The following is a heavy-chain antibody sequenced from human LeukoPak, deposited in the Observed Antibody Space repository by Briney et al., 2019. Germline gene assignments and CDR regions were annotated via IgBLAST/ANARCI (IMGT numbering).Heavy chain of an antibody. Sequence: PSETVSLTCSVYGGSISSYYWMWLRQPPGKELEWIVYIYYSGSTNYNPSLKSRVTITVDTSTNQSSLKLTSVTAADTAVYYCARTTEGRYTYGYFEYHYMDVWGKGTTVTVSS. CDR1: GGSISSYY. V-gene: IGHV4-59*01. CDR3: ARTTEGRYTYGYFEYHYMDV. J-gene: IGHJ6*03. CDR2: IYYSGST. D-gene: IGHD5-18*01.